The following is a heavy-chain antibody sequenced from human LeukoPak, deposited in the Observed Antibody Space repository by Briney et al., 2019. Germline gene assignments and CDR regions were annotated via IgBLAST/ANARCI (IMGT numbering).Heavy chain of an antibody. D-gene: IGHD1-26*01. CDR3: ARSLISGSYRRRPFDY. CDR2: INHSGST. Sequence: SETLSLTCAVYGGSFSGYYWSWIRQPPGKGLEWIGEINHSGSTNYNPSLKSRVTISVDTSKNQFSLKLSSVTAADTAVYYCARSLISGSYRRRPFDYWGQGTLVTVSS. V-gene: IGHV4-34*01. J-gene: IGHJ4*02. CDR1: GGSFSGYY.